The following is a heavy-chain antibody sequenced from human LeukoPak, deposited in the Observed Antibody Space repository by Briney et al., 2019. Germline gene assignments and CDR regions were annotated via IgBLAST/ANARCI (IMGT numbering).Heavy chain of an antibody. V-gene: IGHV3-30*18. CDR2: ISYDGSNK. CDR1: GFTFSSYA. CDR3: AKVPGRIQLWPMDV. Sequence: GRSLRLSCAASGFTFSSYAMHWVRQAPGKGLEWVAIISYDGSNKYYADSVKGRFTISRDNSKNTLYLQMNSLRAEDTAEYYCAKVPGRIQLWPMDVWGQGTTVTVSS. D-gene: IGHD5-18*01. J-gene: IGHJ6*02.